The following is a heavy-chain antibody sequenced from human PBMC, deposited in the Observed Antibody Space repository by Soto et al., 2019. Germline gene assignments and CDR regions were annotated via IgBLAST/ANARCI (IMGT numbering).Heavy chain of an antibody. Sequence: QVQLQESGPGLVKPSETLSLTCTVSGGSVSSGSYYWSWIRQPPGKGLEWIGYISYSGSTNYKPSIQSRVTISVDTSKNQFSLKLSSVTAADTAVYYCAREFKDAFDIWGQGTMVTVSS. J-gene: IGHJ3*02. CDR2: ISYSGST. CDR3: AREFKDAFDI. CDR1: GGSVSSGSYY. V-gene: IGHV4-61*01.